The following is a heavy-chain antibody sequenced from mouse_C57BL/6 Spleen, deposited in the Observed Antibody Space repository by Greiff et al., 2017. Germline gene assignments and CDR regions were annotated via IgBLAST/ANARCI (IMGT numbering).Heavy chain of an antibody. CDR1: GFTFSDYG. Sequence: EVKLVESGGGLVKPGGSLKLSCAASGFTFSDYGMHWVRQAPEKGLEWVAYISSGSSTIYYADTVKGRFTISRDNAKNTLFLQMTSLRSEDTAMYYCARRSLSGYYAMDYWGQGTSVTVSS. CDR3: ARRSLSGYYAMDY. V-gene: IGHV5-17*01. J-gene: IGHJ4*01. CDR2: ISSGSSTI. D-gene: IGHD6-2*01.